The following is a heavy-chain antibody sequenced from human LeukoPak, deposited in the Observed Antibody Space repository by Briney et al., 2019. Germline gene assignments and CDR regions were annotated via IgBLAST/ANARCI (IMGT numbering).Heavy chain of an antibody. CDR2: IYYSGST. V-gene: IGHV4-30-4*08. Sequence: SETLSLTCTVSGGSISSGDYYWSWIRQPPGKGLEWIGYIYYSGSTYYNPSLKSRVTISVDTSKNQLSLKLSSVTAADTAVYYCARGGGYYYDSSGYYEYWGQGTLVTVSS. CDR1: GGSISSGDYY. D-gene: IGHD3-22*01. CDR3: ARGGGYYYDSSGYYEY. J-gene: IGHJ4*02.